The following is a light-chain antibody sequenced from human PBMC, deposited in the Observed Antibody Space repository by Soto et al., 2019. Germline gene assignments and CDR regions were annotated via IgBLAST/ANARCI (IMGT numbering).Light chain of an antibody. CDR3: ATWDDSLNGHWV. J-gene: IGLJ3*02. V-gene: IGLV1-44*01. CDR1: SSNIGSNT. CDR2: NNH. Sequence: HSVLTQPPSASGTPGQRVTISCSGSSSNIGSNTVHWYQQLPGTAPKLLINNNHQRPSGVPDRFSGSKSGTSASLAISGLQSEDEADYYCATWDDSLNGHWVFGGGTKLTVL.